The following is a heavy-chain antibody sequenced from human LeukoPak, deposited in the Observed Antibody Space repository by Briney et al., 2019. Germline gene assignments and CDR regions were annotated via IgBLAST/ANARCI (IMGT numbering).Heavy chain of an antibody. J-gene: IGHJ4*02. CDR1: GFTVSSNY. CDR3: VRGPGSSWYQADY. V-gene: IGHV3-53*01. Sequence: GGSLRLSCAASGFTVSSNYMSWVRQAPGRGLEWVSVNSGGATYYADSVKGRFTISRDTSKNTLYFQMNSLRAEDTAVYYCVRGPGSSWYQADYWGQGTLVTVSS. D-gene: IGHD6-13*01. CDR2: NSGGAT.